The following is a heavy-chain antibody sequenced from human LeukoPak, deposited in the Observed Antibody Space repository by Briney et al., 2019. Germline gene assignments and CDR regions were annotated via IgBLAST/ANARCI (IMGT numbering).Heavy chain of an antibody. CDR3: AIPAMITFGGVIVIRAHALDI. CDR1: GYTFTSYD. D-gene: IGHD3-16*02. Sequence: ASVKVSCKASGYTFTSYDINWVRQATGQGLEWMGWMNPNSGNTGYAQKFQGRVTMTRNTSISTAYMELSSLRSEDTAVYYCAIPAMITFGGVIVIRAHALDIWGQGTMVTVSS. CDR2: MNPNSGNT. V-gene: IGHV1-8*01. J-gene: IGHJ3*02.